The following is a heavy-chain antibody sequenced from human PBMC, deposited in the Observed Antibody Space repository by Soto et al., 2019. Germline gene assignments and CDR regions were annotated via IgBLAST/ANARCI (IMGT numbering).Heavy chain of an antibody. D-gene: IGHD3-10*01. CDR1: GFTFSNYA. CDR2: ISGMGGST. V-gene: IGHV3-23*01. CDR3: ARGPNYGSALRQPLDY. Sequence: PGGSLRLSCAASGFTFSNYAMSWVRQAPGKGLEWVSGISGMGGSTYSADSVKGRFTISRDNSKNTLFLQMNSLRAEDTAVYYCARGPNYGSALRQPLDYWGQGTLVTVSS. J-gene: IGHJ4*02.